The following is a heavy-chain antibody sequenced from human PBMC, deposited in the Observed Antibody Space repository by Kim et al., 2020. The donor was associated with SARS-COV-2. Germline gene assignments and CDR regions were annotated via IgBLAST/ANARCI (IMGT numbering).Heavy chain of an antibody. V-gene: IGHV3-33*05. CDR1: GFIFRNFG. J-gene: IGHJ4*02. CDR3: ARPSSSHFDF. Sequence: GESLKISCAASGFIFRNFGMHWVRQAPGKGLERVAFISNDGTTAIYADSVRGRFTISRDYSENKLYLQMDSLSAGDTAVYYCARPSSSHFDFWGQGTLVTVSS. D-gene: IGHD3-10*01. CDR2: ISNDGTTA.